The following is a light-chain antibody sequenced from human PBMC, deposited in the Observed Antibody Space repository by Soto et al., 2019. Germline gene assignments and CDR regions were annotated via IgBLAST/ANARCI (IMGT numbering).Light chain of an antibody. CDR1: QSVSSN. V-gene: IGKV3-20*01. CDR2: DAS. J-gene: IGKJ1*01. CDR3: QQYGSSPT. Sequence: EIVMTQSPATLSVSPGERATLSCRASQSVSSNLAWYQQKPGQAPRLLIYDASKRATGIPARFSGSGSGTDFTLTVSRLEPEDFAVYYCQQYGSSPTFGQGTKVDIK.